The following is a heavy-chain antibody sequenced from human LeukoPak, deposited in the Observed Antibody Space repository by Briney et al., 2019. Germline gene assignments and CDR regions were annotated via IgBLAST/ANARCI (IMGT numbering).Heavy chain of an antibody. Sequence: SETLSLTCTVSGGSISSYYWSWIRQPPGKGLEWIGYIYYSGSTNYNPSLKSRVTISVDTSKNQFSLKLSSVTAADTAVYYGVRDPDGYKPWGQGKLCTVSS. CDR1: GGSISSYY. CDR2: IYYSGST. CDR3: VRDPDGYKP. J-gene: IGHJ4*02. D-gene: IGHD5-24*01. V-gene: IGHV4-59*01.